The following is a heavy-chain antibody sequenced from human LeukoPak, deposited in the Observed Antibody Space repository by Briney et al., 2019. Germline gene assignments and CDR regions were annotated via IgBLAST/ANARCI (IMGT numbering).Heavy chain of an antibody. CDR2: IYYSGST. CDR3: ARPQGSMVRGVNWFDP. CDR1: GGSISSSSYY. J-gene: IGHJ5*02. D-gene: IGHD3-10*01. V-gene: IGHV4-39*07. Sequence: SETLSLTCTVSGGSISSSSYYWGWIRQPPGKGLEWIGSIYYSGSTNYNPSLKSRVTISVDTSKNQFSLKLSSVTAADTAVYYCARPQGSMVRGVNWFDPWGQGTLVTVSS.